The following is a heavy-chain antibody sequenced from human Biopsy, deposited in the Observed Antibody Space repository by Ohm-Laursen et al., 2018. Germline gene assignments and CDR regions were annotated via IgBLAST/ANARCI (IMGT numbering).Heavy chain of an antibody. CDR1: GFTFSSYW. CDR2: INQDGSVK. Sequence: SLRLSCAASGFTFSSYWMGWVRQAPGKGLEWVANINQDGSVKNYVDSVKGRFTISRDNAENSVYLQMSSLRSEDTAVYYCARSLWPEDYWGQGTLVTVSS. D-gene: IGHD2-21*01. J-gene: IGHJ4*02. V-gene: IGHV3-7*01. CDR3: ARSLWPEDY.